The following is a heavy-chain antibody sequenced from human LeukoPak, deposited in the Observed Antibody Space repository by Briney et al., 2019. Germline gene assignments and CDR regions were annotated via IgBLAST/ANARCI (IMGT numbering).Heavy chain of an antibody. D-gene: IGHD6-19*01. CDR3: ARGWHDGRFDY. V-gene: IGHV3-74*01. CDR1: GFTFSSYW. J-gene: IGHJ4*02. CDR2: ISSDETST. Sequence: GGSLRLSCAASGFTFSSYWMHWVRQAPGKGLVWVSRISSDETSTSYAASVKGRFTVSRDNARNTLFSQMNSLRAEDTAVFYCARGWHDGRFDYWGQGALVTVSS.